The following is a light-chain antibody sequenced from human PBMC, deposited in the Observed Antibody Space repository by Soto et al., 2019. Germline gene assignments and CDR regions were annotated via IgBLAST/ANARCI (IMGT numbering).Light chain of an antibody. J-gene: IGKJ4*01. CDR2: GAS. CDR3: QQYNNWPLLT. Sequence: EIVMTQSPVTLSVSPGERATLSCRASQSVSSNLAWYQQKPGQAPRLLIYGASTRATGIPARFSGSGPGTEFTLTISSLQSEDFAVYYCQQYNNWPLLTFGGGTKVDIK. CDR1: QSVSSN. V-gene: IGKV3-15*01.